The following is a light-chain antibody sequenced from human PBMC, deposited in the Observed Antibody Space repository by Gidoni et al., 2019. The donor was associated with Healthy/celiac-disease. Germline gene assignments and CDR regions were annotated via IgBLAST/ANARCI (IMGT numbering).Light chain of an antibody. CDR2: AAS. J-gene: IGKJ2*01. CDR3: QQSYSTLST. CDR1: QSISSY. Sequence: DIQMPQSPSSLPASVGDRVTIPCRASQSISSYLNWYQQKPGKAPKLLIYAASSLQSGVPSRFSGSGSGTDFTLTISSLQPEDFATYYCQQSYSTLSTLGQGTKLEIK. V-gene: IGKV1-39*01.